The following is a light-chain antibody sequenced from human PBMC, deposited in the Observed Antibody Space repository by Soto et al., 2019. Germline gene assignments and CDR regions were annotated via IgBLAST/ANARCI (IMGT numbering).Light chain of an antibody. Sequence: EIVLTQSPGTLSLSPGERVTLSCRASQSVNSNYLAWYQHKPGQAPRLLIYGASTRATGIPDRFSGSGSGTDFTLTIARLEPGDFAVYYCQQYGNSPQTFGQGTKVDIK. CDR1: QSVNSNY. J-gene: IGKJ1*01. V-gene: IGKV3-20*01. CDR3: QQYGNSPQT. CDR2: GAS.